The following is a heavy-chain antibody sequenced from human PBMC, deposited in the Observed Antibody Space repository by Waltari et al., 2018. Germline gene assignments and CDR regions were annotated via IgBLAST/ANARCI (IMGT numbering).Heavy chain of an antibody. V-gene: IGHV1-69*02. D-gene: IGHD6-13*01. Sequence: QVQLVQSGAEVKKPGSSVKVSCKASGGTFSSYTISWVRQAPGQGLEWMGRIIPILGIANYAQKFQGRVTITADKSTSTAYMELSSLRSEDTAVYYCARTLRIAAAGTYYYGMDVWGQGTTVIVSS. CDR1: GGTFSSYT. J-gene: IGHJ6*02. CDR3: ARTLRIAAAGTYYYGMDV. CDR2: IIPILGIA.